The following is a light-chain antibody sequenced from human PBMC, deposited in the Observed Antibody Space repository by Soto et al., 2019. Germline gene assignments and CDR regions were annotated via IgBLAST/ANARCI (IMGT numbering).Light chain of an antibody. CDR2: DAS. J-gene: IGKJ5*01. Sequence: DIQMTQSPSSLTASVGDSVTITCQASQDITNYLNWYQQKPGKAPKLLIYDASNLEPGVPSRFSGRGSGADFTFSISSLQPEDIATYYCQQYDDIPPTFGQGTRLDIQ. CDR1: QDITNY. CDR3: QQYDDIPPT. V-gene: IGKV1-33*01.